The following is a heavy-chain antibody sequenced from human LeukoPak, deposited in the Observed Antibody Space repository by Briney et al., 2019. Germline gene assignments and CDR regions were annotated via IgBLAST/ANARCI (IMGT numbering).Heavy chain of an antibody. Sequence: PGGSLTLTCAASGFTFSSYGMHWVRQAPGKGLEWVAVIWSVGTNGDYVDSVKGRFTISTDNSKKTLWLQMNSLSAEDTAVYYCAITHYGSNSDIFDIWGQGTMVTVSS. CDR3: AITHYGSNSDIFDI. CDR2: IWSVGTNG. CDR1: GFTFSSYG. V-gene: IGHV3-33*01. J-gene: IGHJ3*02. D-gene: IGHD3-10*01.